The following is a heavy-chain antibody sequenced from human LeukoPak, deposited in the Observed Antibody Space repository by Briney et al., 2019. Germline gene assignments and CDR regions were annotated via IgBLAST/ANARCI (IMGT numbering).Heavy chain of an antibody. CDR3: ARGGYTYGFDY. CDR1: GGSISGYY. D-gene: IGHD5-18*01. V-gene: IGHV4-59*01. CDR2: IYYTGST. Sequence: PSGTLSLTCTVSGGSISGYYWSWIRQPPGKGLEWIGYIYYTGSTDSNPSLKSRVTISLDTSRTQFSLRLSSVTAADTAFYYCARGGYTYGFDYWGQGTLVTVSS. J-gene: IGHJ4*02.